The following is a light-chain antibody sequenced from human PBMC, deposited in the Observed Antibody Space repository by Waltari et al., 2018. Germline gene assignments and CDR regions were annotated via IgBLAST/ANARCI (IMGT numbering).Light chain of an antibody. J-gene: IGLJ2*01. V-gene: IGLV2-23*01. CDR1: CSDVGSYNL. Sequence: QSALTQPASVSGSPGQSITISCTGTCSDVGSYNLVSWYQQHPGKAPKLMIYEGSKRPSGVSNRCSGSKSGNTASLTISGLQAEDEADYYCCSYAGSSTYVVFGGGTKLTVL. CDR2: EGS. CDR3: CSYAGSSTYVV.